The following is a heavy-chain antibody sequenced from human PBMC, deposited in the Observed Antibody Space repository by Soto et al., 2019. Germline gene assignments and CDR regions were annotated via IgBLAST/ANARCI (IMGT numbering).Heavy chain of an antibody. D-gene: IGHD6-13*01. CDR2: INHSGST. Sequence: PSETLSLTCAVYGGSFSGYYWSWIRQPPGKGLEWIGEINHSGSTNYNPSLKSRVTISVDTSKNQFSLKLSSVTAADTAVYYCAIQRGAAATGFDYWGQGAMVTVYS. J-gene: IGHJ4*02. CDR1: GGSFSGYY. V-gene: IGHV4-34*01. CDR3: AIQRGAAATGFDY.